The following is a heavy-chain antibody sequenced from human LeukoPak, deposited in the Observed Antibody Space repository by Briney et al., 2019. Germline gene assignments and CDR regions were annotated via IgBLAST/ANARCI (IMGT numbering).Heavy chain of an antibody. CDR2: ISGSGGST. J-gene: IGHJ4*02. CDR1: GFTFSSYA. D-gene: IGHD3-22*01. CDR3: AKKAALYYYGSSGYYVY. V-gene: IGHV3-23*01. Sequence: PGGSLRLSCAASGFTFSSYAMSWVRQAPGKGLEWVSAISGSGGSTYYADSVKGRFTISRDNSKNTLYLQMNSLRAEDTAVYYCAKKAALYYYGSSGYYVYWGQGTLVTVSS.